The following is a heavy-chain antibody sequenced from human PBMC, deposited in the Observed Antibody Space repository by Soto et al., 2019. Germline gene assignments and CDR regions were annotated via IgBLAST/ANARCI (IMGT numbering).Heavy chain of an antibody. J-gene: IGHJ6*02. V-gene: IGHV3-7*01. Sequence: EVYLVESGGGLIQPGGSLRLSCVGSGFTFSNHWMNWVRQAPGQGLEWVANIKADGSEKYYVDSVKGRFTISRDNSKSTLNLEMNSLSAEDTAVYFCSKDAKKYHYYNHGMDVWGQGTTVTVSS. CDR3: SKDAKKYHYYNHGMDV. CDR1: GFTFSNHW. CDR2: IKADGSEK. D-gene: IGHD2-2*01.